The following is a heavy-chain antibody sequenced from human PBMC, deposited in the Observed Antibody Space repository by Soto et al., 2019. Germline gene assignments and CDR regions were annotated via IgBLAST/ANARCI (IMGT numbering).Heavy chain of an antibody. Sequence: EVQLLESGGGLVQPGGSLRLYCAASGFTFSSFPMSWVRQPPGKGLEWVSTISTSGANTHYADSVKGRLTISRDNSKNTLYLQLNSLGAADTALYYCAKVLWRAETLDPSDVRGKGTTVNVSS. CDR1: GFTFSSFP. J-gene: IGHJ6*04. V-gene: IGHV3-23*01. D-gene: IGHD1-26*01. CDR2: ISTSGANT. CDR3: AKVLWRAETLDPSDV.